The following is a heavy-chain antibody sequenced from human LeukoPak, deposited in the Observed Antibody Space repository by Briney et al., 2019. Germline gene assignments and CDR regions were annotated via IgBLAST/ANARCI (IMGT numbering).Heavy chain of an antibody. J-gene: IGHJ1*01. D-gene: IGHD1-20*01. V-gene: IGHV3-15*01. Sequence: GESLRLSCAASGFTFSKAWMSWVRQAPGKGLQWVGRNRNKSDGGTEDYAAHVKGTFTISRVYLKNTLYLQMNSLKPEDTAVYYCSPVTGTTHHWAQGPLVSVSS. CDR3: SPVTGTTHH. CDR1: GFTFSKAW. CDR2: NRNKSDGGTE.